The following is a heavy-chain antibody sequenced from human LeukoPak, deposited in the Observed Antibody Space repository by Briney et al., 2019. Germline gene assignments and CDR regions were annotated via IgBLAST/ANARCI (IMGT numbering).Heavy chain of an antibody. CDR3: ARDPSGYDYYFDF. CDR1: GGSITSHY. Sequence: SETLSLTCTVSGGSITSHYWIWIRQPPGKGLEWIGYIDHSGSTNYNPSLTSRVTISVDTSKNQFSLKLAYVTAADTAVYYCARDPSGYDYYFDFWGQGSLVTVSS. J-gene: IGHJ4*02. D-gene: IGHD5-12*01. CDR2: IDHSGST. V-gene: IGHV4-59*11.